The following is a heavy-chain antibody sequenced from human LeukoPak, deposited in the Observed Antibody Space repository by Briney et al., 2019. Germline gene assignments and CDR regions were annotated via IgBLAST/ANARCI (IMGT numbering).Heavy chain of an antibody. CDR1: GGSFSGYY. D-gene: IGHD2-15*01. V-gene: IGHV4-34*01. Sequence: SETLSLTCAVYGGSFSGYYWSWIRQPPGKGLEWIGEINHSGSTNYNPSLKSRVTISVDTSKNQFSLKLSSVTAADTAVYYCARGFRYGLRLIDYWGQGTLVTVSS. CDR3: ARGFRYGLRLIDY. J-gene: IGHJ4*02. CDR2: INHSGST.